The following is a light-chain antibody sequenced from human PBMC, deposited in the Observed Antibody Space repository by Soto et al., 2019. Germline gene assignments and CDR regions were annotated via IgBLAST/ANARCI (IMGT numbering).Light chain of an antibody. J-gene: IGKJ3*01. CDR3: QQSFT. CDR1: QSISSW. Sequence: DIQMTQSPSTLSASVGDRVTITCRASQSISSWLDWYQQKPGKAPKLLIYKASSLETGVPSRFSGSGSGTEFTLTISSLQPEYYATYYCQQSFTFGPGTKVDIK. CDR2: KAS. V-gene: IGKV1-5*03.